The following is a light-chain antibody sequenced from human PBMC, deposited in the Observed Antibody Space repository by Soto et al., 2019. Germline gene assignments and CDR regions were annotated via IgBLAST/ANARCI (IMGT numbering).Light chain of an antibody. V-gene: IGLV2-14*01. Sequence: QSVLTQPPSVSGSLGQSITISCTGTSSDVGGYNYVSWYQQHPGKVPKLMIYEVNNRPSGVSDRFSGSKSGNTASLTLSGLQAEDEADYYCSSFAGSSTQVFGGGTKLTVL. CDR2: EVN. CDR3: SSFAGSSTQV. CDR1: SSDVGGYNY. J-gene: IGLJ3*02.